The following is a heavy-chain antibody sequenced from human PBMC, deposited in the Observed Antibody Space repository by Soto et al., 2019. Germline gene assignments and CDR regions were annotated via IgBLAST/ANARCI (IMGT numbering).Heavy chain of an antibody. J-gene: IGHJ4*02. CDR1: GFTFSSYE. V-gene: IGHV3-48*03. CDR3: ARDSRYYDSSDYFDY. CDR2: ISSSGSTM. D-gene: IGHD3-22*01. Sequence: SLILSCAASGFTFSSYEMNWVRQAPGKGLEWVSYISSSGSTMYYADSVKGRFTISRDNAKNSLYLQMNSLRAEDTAVYYCARDSRYYDSSDYFDYWGQGALVTVPS.